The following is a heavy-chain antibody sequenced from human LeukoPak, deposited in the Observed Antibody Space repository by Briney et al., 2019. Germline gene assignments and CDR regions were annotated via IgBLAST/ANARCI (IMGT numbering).Heavy chain of an antibody. Sequence: SETLSLTCTVSGDSISTYYWSWIRQPAGKGLEWIGRIYTSGSTNYNPSLKGRVTMSVDTSKNQCSLKLSSVTAADTAVYYWARDTIGYCDSTSCQDAFDIWGQGKMVTVSS. CDR3: ARDTIGYCDSTSCQDAFDI. CDR1: GDSISTYY. D-gene: IGHD2-2*01. V-gene: IGHV4-4*07. CDR2: IYTSGST. J-gene: IGHJ3*02.